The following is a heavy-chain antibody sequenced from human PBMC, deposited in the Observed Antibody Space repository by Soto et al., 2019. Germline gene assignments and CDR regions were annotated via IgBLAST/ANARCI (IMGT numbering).Heavy chain of an antibody. V-gene: IGHV2-5*02. CDR2: IYWDDDK. CDR1: GFSLTTSGVG. J-gene: IGHJ4*02. CDR3: AHHPYYGLGSYSFDY. Sequence: QITLKESGPTLVRPTQTLTLTCTFSGFSLTTSGVGVGWIRQPPGKALEWLAVIYWDDDKRYSSSLKSRLTIPKDTPKNQVVLTMTNMDSVDTATYYCAHHPYYGLGSYSFDYWGQGTLVTVSS. D-gene: IGHD3-10*01.